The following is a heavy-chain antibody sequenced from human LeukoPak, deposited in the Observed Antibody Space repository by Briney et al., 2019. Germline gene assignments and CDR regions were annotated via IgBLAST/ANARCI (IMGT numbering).Heavy chain of an antibody. Sequence: SETLSLTCAVYGGSFSGYYWSWIRQPPGKGLEWIGEINHSGSTNYNPSLKSRVTISVDTSKNQLSLKLSSVTAADTAVYHCARESVVPAARQYNWFDPWGQGTLVTVSS. CDR2: INHSGST. CDR3: ARESVVPAARQYNWFDP. V-gene: IGHV4-34*01. D-gene: IGHD2-2*01. CDR1: GGSFSGYY. J-gene: IGHJ5*02.